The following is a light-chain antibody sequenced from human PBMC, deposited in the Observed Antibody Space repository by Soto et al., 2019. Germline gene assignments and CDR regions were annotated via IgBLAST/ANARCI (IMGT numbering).Light chain of an antibody. Sequence: EIVLTQSPGTLSLSPGERATLSCRASQSVSSSYLAWYQQKPGQAPRLLLYGASSRATGTPDRFSGSGSGPDFTLTISRLEPEDFAVYYCQQYGSSPWTFGQGTKVEIK. CDR1: QSVSSSY. V-gene: IGKV3-20*01. CDR3: QQYGSSPWT. J-gene: IGKJ1*01. CDR2: GAS.